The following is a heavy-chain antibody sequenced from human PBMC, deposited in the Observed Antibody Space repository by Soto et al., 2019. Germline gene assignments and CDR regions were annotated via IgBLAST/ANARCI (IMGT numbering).Heavy chain of an antibody. CDR3: ARAKAPLYSSSWYWFDP. CDR2: IYYSGST. V-gene: IGHV4-59*08. J-gene: IGHJ5*02. D-gene: IGHD6-13*01. Sequence: SETLCLTCTVSGCSISPYYWSWIRQPPGKGLEWIGYIYYSGSTNYNPSLKSRVTISVDTSKNQFSLKLSSVTAADTAVYYCARAKAPLYSSSWYWFDPWGQGTLVTVSS. CDR1: GCSISPYY.